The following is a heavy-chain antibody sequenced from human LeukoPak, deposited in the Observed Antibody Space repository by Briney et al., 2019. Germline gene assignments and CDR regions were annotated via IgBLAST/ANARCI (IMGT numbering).Heavy chain of an antibody. D-gene: IGHD4-17*01. CDR1: GGSINRSYYY. CDR3: ARLMTTVTSEY. V-gene: IGHV4-39*01. CDR2: IYYSGNT. Sequence: SETLTLTCTVSGGSINRSYYYWGWIRQPPGKGLEWIGSIYYSGNTYYNPSLKSRVTISVDTSKNQFSLKLSSVTAADTAVYYCARLMTTVTSEYWGQGTLVTVSS. J-gene: IGHJ4*02.